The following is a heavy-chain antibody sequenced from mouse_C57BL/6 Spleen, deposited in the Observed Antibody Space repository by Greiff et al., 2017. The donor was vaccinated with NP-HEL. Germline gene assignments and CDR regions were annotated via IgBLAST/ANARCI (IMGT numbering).Heavy chain of an antibody. CDR1: GFTFSDAW. J-gene: IGHJ3*01. CDR2: IRNKANNHAT. CDR3: TRPDYYGSSYDFAY. V-gene: IGHV6-6*01. Sequence: EVMLVESGGGLVQPGGSMKLSCAASGFTFSDAWMDWVRQSPEKGLEWVAEIRNKANNHATYYAESVKGRFTISRDDSKSSVYLQMNSLRAEDTGIYYCTRPDYYGSSYDFAYWGQGTLVTVSA. D-gene: IGHD1-1*01.